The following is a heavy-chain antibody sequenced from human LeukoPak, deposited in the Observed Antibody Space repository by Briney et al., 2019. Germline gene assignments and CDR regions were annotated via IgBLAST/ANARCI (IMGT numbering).Heavy chain of an antibody. CDR3: ARGTPILCLDY. D-gene: IGHD5/OR15-5a*01. Sequence: PSETLSLTCTVSGGSISSGGYYWSWIRQHPGKGLEWIGYIYYSGSTNYNPSLKSRVTISVDTSKNQFTLKLSSVTAADTAVYYCARGTPILCLDYWGQGTLVTVSS. V-gene: IGHV4-61*08. CDR2: IYYSGST. CDR1: GGSISSGGYY. J-gene: IGHJ4*02.